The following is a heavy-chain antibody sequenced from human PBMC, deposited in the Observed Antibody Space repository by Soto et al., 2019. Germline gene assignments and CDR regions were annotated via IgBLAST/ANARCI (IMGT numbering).Heavy chain of an antibody. CDR2: ISSSSSTI. J-gene: IGHJ6*02. CDR1: GFTFSSYS. V-gene: IGHV3-48*02. Sequence: GGSLRLSCAASGFTFSSYSMNWVRQAPGKGLEWVSYISSSSSTIYYADSVKGRFTISRDNAKNSLYLQMNSLRDEDTAVYYCASPVTPDIAARQFVYYYYGMDVWGQGTTVTVSS. D-gene: IGHD6-6*01. CDR3: ASPVTPDIAARQFVYYYYGMDV.